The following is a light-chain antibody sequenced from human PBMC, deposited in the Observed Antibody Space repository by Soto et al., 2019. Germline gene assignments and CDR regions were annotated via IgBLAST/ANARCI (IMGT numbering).Light chain of an antibody. CDR3: CSYAGRYTYV. Sequence: QSALTQPRSVSGSPGQSVSISCTGTSSDVGGYNYVSWYQQHPGKAPKVMIYDVSKRPSGVPDRFSGSKSGNTASLTISGLQSEDDADYYCCSYAGRYTYVFGTGTKVTVL. CDR1: SSDVGGYNY. J-gene: IGLJ1*01. CDR2: DVS. V-gene: IGLV2-11*01.